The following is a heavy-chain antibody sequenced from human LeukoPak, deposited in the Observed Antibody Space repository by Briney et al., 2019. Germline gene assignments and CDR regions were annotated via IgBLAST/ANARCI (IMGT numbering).Heavy chain of an antibody. CDR1: GFTFSSYG. D-gene: IGHD6-19*01. J-gene: IGHJ4*02. V-gene: IGHV3-33*01. CDR3: ARDRARSIAVADY. CDR2: IWYDGSNK. Sequence: GGSLRLSCAASGFTFSSYGMHWVRQAPGKGLEWVAVIWYDGSNKYYADPVKGRFTISRDNSKNTLYLQMNSLRAEDTAVYYCARDRARSIAVADYWGQGTLVTVSS.